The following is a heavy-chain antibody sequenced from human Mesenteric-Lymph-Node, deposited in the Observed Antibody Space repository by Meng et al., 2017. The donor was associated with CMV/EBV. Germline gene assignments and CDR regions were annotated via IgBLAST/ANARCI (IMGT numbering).Heavy chain of an antibody. CDR1: GGSLSGYY. V-gene: IGHV4-34*01. J-gene: IGHJ6*02. D-gene: IGHD3-3*01. CDR3: ARVGRFLEWLLYHYYYGMDV. Sequence: SETLSLTCAVYGGSLSGYYWSWIRQPPGKGLEWIGEVHPSGSTNYNTSLKSRVTMSVDTSKNQISLKVNSVTAADTALYYCARVGRFLEWLLYHYYYGMDVWGQGTTVTVSS. CDR2: VHPSGST.